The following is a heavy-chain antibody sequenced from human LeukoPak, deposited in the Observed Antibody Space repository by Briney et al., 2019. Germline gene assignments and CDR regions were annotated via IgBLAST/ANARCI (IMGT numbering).Heavy chain of an antibody. Sequence: ASVKVSCKASGYSFSTYAMHWVRQAPGQRLEWMGWINVGNGNTKYSQKFQGRVTMTRDTSTSTVYMELTSLRSEDTAVYYCARDGGVVGLTSKKYFDYWGQGTLVTVSS. CDR3: ARDGGVVGLTSKKYFDY. CDR1: GYSFSTYA. CDR2: INVGNGNT. D-gene: IGHD1-26*01. J-gene: IGHJ4*02. V-gene: IGHV1-3*01.